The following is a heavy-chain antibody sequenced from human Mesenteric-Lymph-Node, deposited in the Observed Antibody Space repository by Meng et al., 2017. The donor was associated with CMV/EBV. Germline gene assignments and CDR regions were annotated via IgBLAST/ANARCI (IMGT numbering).Heavy chain of an antibody. D-gene: IGHD3-22*01. CDR2: INGDGDYA. V-gene: IGHV3-74*01. CDR3: ARDRPLDYYDSSGYLDY. CDR1: GFSFSYYW. Sequence: GESLKISCAASGFSFSYYWMHWVRQTPEQGLVWVSRINGDGDYANYADSVEGRLTISRDNAKNTLYLQMNSLRAEDTAVYYCARDRPLDYYDSSGYLDYWGQGTLVTVSS. J-gene: IGHJ4*02.